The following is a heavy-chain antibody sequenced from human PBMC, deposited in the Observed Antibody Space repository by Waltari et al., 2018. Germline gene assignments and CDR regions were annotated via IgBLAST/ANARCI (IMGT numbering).Heavy chain of an antibody. CDR3: ARDGVEMATIRTGWFDP. D-gene: IGHD5-12*01. CDR1: GFTFSSYS. Sequence: EVQLAESGGGLVQPGGSLRLSCAASGFTFSSYSMNWVRQAPGKGLEWVSYISSSSSTIYYADSVKGRFTISRDNAKNSLYLQMNSLRAEDTAVYYCARDGVEMATIRTGWFDPWGQGTLVTVSS. J-gene: IGHJ5*02. CDR2: ISSSSSTI. V-gene: IGHV3-48*04.